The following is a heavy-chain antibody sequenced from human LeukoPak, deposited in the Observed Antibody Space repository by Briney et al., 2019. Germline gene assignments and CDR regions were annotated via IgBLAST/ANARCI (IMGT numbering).Heavy chain of an antibody. CDR1: GGSISSSSYY. D-gene: IGHD5-18*01. CDR2: IYYSGST. Sequence: SETLSLTCTVSGGSISSSSYYWGWIRQPPGKGLEWIGSIYYSGSTYYNPSLKSRVTISVDTSKNQFSLKLSSVTAADTAVYYCARDTAMVKDEGYYYFYYMDVWGKGTTVTVSS. CDR3: ARDTAMVKDEGYYYFYYMDV. V-gene: IGHV4-39*07. J-gene: IGHJ6*03.